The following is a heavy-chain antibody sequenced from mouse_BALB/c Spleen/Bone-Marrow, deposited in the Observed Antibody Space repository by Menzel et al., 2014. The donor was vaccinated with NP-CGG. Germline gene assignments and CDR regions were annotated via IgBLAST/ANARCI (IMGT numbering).Heavy chain of an antibody. D-gene: IGHD3-3*01. CDR3: ARSRDVGYFDY. CDR1: GYAFTSYN. V-gene: IGHV1S135*01. CDR2: IDPYNGGT. Sequence: EVKLQESGPELVKPGASVKVSCKASGYAFTSYNMFWVKQSHGKSLEWIGYIDPYNGGTSYNQKFKGKATLTADKSSSTAYMHLNSLTSEDSAVYYCARSRDVGYFDYWGQGTTLTVSS. J-gene: IGHJ2*01.